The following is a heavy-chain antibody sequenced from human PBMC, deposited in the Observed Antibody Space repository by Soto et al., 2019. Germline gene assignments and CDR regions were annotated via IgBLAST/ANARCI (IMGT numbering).Heavy chain of an antibody. D-gene: IGHD6-19*01. CDR2: TYYRSKWYN. Sequence: PSQTLSLTCAISGDSVSSNSAAWNWIRQSPSRGLEWLGRTYYRSKWYNDYAVSVKSRITINPDTSKNQFSLQLNSVTPEDTAVYYCARDFVYSRGCYPPTFYFGGQGTLVPVSS. CDR3: ARDFVYSRGCYPPTFYF. V-gene: IGHV6-1*01. J-gene: IGHJ4*02. CDR1: GDSVSSNSAA.